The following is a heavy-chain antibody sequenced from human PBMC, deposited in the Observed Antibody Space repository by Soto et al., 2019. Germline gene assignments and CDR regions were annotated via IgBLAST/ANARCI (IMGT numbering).Heavy chain of an antibody. CDR2: INIYSGDA. CDR3: ARALYYYHNSGLAY. D-gene: IGHD3-22*01. Sequence: QVRLEQSGPEVKKTGASVKVSCKASGYTFTSYGISWVRQAPGQGLEWMGWINIYSGDANYAQRFQDRLTMTRDTSTNTVYMEMRSLRSDDTAVYYCARALYYYHNSGLAYWGQGTLVTVSS. J-gene: IGHJ4*02. V-gene: IGHV1-18*01. CDR1: GYTFTSYG.